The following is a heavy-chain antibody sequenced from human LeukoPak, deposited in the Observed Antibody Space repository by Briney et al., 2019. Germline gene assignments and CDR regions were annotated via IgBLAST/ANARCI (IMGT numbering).Heavy chain of an antibody. CDR2: IYHSGST. V-gene: IGHV4-39*07. CDR1: GGSISSGSYY. CDR3: ARPVWSAWFDP. D-gene: IGHD2-8*02. J-gene: IGHJ5*02. Sequence: PSQTLSLTCTVSGGSISSGSYYWNWIRQPPGKGLEWIGSIYHSGSTYYNPSLKSRVTISVDTSKNQFSLKLSSVTAADTAVYYCARPVWSAWFDPWGQGTLVTVSS.